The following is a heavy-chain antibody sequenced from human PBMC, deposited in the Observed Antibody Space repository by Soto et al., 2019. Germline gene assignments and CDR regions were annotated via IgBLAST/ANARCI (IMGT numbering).Heavy chain of an antibody. CDR1: GGTFSSYI. CDR2: IIPILGIA. Sequence: EASVKVSCKASGGTFSSYIINWVRQAPGQGLEWMGRIIPILGIANYAQKLQGRVTMTTDTSTSTAYMELRSLRSDDTAVYYCARDGYGDYVVYYYYGMDVWGQGTTVTVSS. V-gene: IGHV1-69*04. J-gene: IGHJ6*02. CDR3: ARDGYGDYVVYYYYGMDV. D-gene: IGHD4-17*01.